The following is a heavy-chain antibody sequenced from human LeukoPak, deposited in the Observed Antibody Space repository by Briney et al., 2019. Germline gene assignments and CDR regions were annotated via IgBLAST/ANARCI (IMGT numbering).Heavy chain of an antibody. J-gene: IGHJ5*02. V-gene: IGHV4-39*01. CDR1: GVSISSNDYY. CDR3: TRHQDLGYPSWFDP. D-gene: IGHD3-16*02. CDR2: IYYSGIT. Sequence: KPSETLSLTCTVSGVSISSNDYYWGWIRQPPGKGLEWIASIYYSGITYYNTPLKSRVTISVDTSKNQFSLKLSSVTAADTAVYYCTRHQDLGYPSWFDPWGQGTLVTVSS.